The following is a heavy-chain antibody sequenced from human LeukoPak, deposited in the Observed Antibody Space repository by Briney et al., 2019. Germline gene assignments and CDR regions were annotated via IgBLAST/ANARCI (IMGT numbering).Heavy chain of an antibody. CDR2: ISYDGSNK. Sequence: HPGGSLRLSCAASGFTFSSYAMHWVRQAPGKGLEWVAVISYDGSNKYYADSVKGRFTISRDNSKNTLYLQMNSLRAEDTAVYYCARVSGGRHAYDYWGQGTLVTVSS. D-gene: IGHD1-26*01. V-gene: IGHV3-30-3*01. J-gene: IGHJ4*02. CDR1: GFTFSSYA. CDR3: ARVSGGRHAYDY.